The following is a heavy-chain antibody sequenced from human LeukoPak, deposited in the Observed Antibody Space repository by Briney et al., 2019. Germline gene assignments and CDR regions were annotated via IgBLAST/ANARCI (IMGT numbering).Heavy chain of an antibody. Sequence: ASVKVSCRASGYTFTSYGISWVRQAPGQGLEWMGWISAYNGNTNYAQKLQGRVTMTTDTSTSTAYMELRSLRSDDTAVYYCARVQYFGYSSSSGYFQHWGQGTLVTVSS. CDR1: GYTFTSYG. CDR3: ARVQYFGYSSSSGYFQH. V-gene: IGHV1-18*01. CDR2: ISAYNGNT. D-gene: IGHD6-6*01. J-gene: IGHJ1*01.